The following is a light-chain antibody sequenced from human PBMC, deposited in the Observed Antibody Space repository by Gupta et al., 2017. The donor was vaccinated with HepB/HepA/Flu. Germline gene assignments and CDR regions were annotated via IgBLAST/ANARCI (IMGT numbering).Light chain of an antibody. V-gene: IGKV1-39*01. J-gene: IGKJ3*01. CDR2: AAS. CDR3: QQSFNTPPT. CDR1: QRISTY. Sequence: DIQMTQSPSSLSASVGDRVAITCRASQRISTYLNWYQQKPGKAPKLLIYAASSLQSGVPSRFSGSGSWTDFTLTISILQPEDFASYYCQQSFNTPPTFGPGTKVDI.